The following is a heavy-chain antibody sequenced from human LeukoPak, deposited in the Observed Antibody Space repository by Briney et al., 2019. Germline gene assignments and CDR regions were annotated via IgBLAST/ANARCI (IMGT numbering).Heavy chain of an antibody. D-gene: IGHD2-2*01. J-gene: IGHJ6*02. CDR3: ATLGSTSLRSHLGMDV. CDR1: GGSISSSRYY. Sequence: SETLSLTCTVSGGSISSSRYYWGWIRQPPGKGLEWIGRIYYSGSTYYNPSLKSRGTITVDTSKNQSSLKLSSVTAADTAVYYCATLGSTSLRSHLGMDVWGQGTTVTVSS. V-gene: IGHV4-39*01. CDR2: IYYSGST.